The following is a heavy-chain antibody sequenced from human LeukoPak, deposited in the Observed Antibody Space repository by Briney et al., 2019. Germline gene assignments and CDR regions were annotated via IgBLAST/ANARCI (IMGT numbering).Heavy chain of an antibody. D-gene: IGHD2-2*01. J-gene: IGHJ4*02. V-gene: IGHV1-2*06. CDR2: INPNDGDT. CDR1: GYTFTDCY. Sequence: ASVKVSCKASGYTFTDCYMHWVRQAPGQGFEWMGRINPNDGDTNYAQKFQGRVTMTRDTSISTAHMEVSRLRSDGTAVYYCARANFLYCSSSTCLFDYWGQGTLVTVSS. CDR3: ARANFLYCSSSTCLFDY.